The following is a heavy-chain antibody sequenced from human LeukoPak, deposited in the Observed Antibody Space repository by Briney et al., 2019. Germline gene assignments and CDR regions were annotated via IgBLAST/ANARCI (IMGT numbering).Heavy chain of an antibody. V-gene: IGHV3-30*04. D-gene: IGHD2-2*01. CDR1: GFTFSSYA. Sequence: GGSLSLSCAASGFTFSSYAMHWVRQAPGKGLEWVAVISYDGSNKYYADSVKGRFTISRDNSKNTLYLQMNSLRAEDTAVYYCARGVGVVPAAMLLCWGQGTLVTVSS. J-gene: IGHJ4*02. CDR3: ARGVGVVPAAMLLC. CDR2: ISYDGSNK.